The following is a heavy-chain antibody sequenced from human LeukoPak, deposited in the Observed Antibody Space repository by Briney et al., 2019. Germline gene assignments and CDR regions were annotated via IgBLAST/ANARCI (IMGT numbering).Heavy chain of an antibody. J-gene: IGHJ2*01. D-gene: IGHD5-18*01. Sequence: GGSLRLSCAAPGFTLSSYAMHWVRQAPGKGLEWVAVISYDGSNKYYADSVKGRFTISRDNSKNTLYLQMNSLRAEDTAVYYCAKDAYSYGYRWYFDLWGRGTLVTVSS. CDR2: ISYDGSNK. CDR3: AKDAYSYGYRWYFDL. CDR1: GFTLSSYA. V-gene: IGHV3-30-3*01.